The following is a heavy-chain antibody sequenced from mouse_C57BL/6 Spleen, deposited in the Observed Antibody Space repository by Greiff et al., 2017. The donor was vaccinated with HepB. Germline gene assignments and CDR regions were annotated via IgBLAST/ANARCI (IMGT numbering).Heavy chain of an antibody. D-gene: IGHD1-1*01. J-gene: IGHJ2*01. CDR2: IYPGSGNT. CDR1: GYTFTDYY. Sequence: LVESGAELVRPGASVKLSCKASGYTFTDYYINWVKQRPGQGLEWIARIYPGSGNTYYNEKFKGKATLTAEKSSSTAYMQLSSLTSEDSAVYFCAIEYYCSSYFDYWGQGTTLTVSS. V-gene: IGHV1-76*01. CDR3: AIEYYCSSYFDY.